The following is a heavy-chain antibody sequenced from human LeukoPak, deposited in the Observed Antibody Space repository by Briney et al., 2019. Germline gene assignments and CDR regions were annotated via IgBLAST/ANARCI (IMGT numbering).Heavy chain of an antibody. J-gene: IGHJ4*02. D-gene: IGHD3-16*01. CDR2: IYHSGGT. V-gene: IGHV4-4*02. CDR1: GASISSSYW. Sequence: PSETLSLTCAVSGASISSSYWWSWVRQPPGKGLEWIGEIYHSGGTNYKPSLESRVTLSLDKSNNQFSLKLTPVTAADTAVYYCARDLRGMVDYWGQGTLVIVSS. CDR3: ARDLRGMVDY.